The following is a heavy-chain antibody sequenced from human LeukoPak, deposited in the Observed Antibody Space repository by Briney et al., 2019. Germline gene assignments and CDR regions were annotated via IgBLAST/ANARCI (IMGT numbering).Heavy chain of an antibody. D-gene: IGHD2-21*02. CDR1: GFTFSSYS. CDR3: ASGMSAIPHY. V-gene: IGHV3-21*01. J-gene: IGHJ4*02. CDR2: ISSSSSYI. Sequence: PGGSLRLSCAASGFTFSSYSMNWVRQAPGKGLEWVSSISSSSSYIYYADSVKGRFTISRDNAKNSLYLQMSSLRAEDTAVYYCASGMSAIPHYWGQGTLVTVSS.